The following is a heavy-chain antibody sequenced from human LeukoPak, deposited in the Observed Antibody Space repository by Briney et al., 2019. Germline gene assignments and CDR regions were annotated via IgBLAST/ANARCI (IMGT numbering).Heavy chain of an antibody. CDR3: ARDRASYLSFDY. D-gene: IGHD1-26*01. J-gene: IGHJ4*02. V-gene: IGHV3-30*19. Sequence: PGGSLRLSCAASGFSFSAYGMHWVRQAPGKGLEWVAVISYDGSNKYYADSVKGRFTISRDNSKNTLYLQMNSLRAEDTAVYYCARDRASYLSFDYWGQGTLVTVSS. CDR1: GFSFSAYG. CDR2: ISYDGSNK.